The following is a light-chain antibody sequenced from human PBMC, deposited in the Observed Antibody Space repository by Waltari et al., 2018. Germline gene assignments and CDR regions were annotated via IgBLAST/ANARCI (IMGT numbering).Light chain of an antibody. J-gene: IGLJ2*01. CDR3: QSADSSGTYRV. CDR2: KDS. CDR1: ALPKQY. Sequence: SYELTQPPSVSVSPGQTARITCSGDALPKQYAYWYQQKPGQAPVLGIYKDSARPSGIPERFSGSSSGTTVTLTISGVQAEDEADYYCQSADSSGTYRVFGGGTKLTVL. V-gene: IGLV3-25*03.